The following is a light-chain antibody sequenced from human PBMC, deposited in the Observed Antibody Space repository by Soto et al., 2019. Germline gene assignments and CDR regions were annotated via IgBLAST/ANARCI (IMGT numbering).Light chain of an antibody. CDR1: RGIDDR. Sequence: DIQMTQSPSSLSASVGDRVTITCRASRGIDDRLAWYQQKPEKAPKLLIYKASTLKSGVPSRFSGSGSGTEFTLTISSLQPDDFATYYCQHYNSYSEAFGQGTKVDIK. V-gene: IGKV1-5*03. CDR3: QHYNSYSEA. CDR2: KAS. J-gene: IGKJ1*01.